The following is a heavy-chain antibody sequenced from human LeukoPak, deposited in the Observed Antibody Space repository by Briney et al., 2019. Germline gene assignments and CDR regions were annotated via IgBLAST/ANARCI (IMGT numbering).Heavy chain of an antibody. J-gene: IGHJ4*02. CDR2: ISSSSSYI. CDR1: GFTFSSYS. V-gene: IGHV3-21*01. CDR3: ASGRVVVPAAPGY. D-gene: IGHD2-2*01. Sequence: GGSLRLSCAASGFTFSSYSMNWVRQAPGKGLEWVSSISSSSSYIYYADSVKGRFTISRDNAKNSLYLQMNSLRAEDTAVYYCASGRVVVPAAPGYWGQGTLVTVSS.